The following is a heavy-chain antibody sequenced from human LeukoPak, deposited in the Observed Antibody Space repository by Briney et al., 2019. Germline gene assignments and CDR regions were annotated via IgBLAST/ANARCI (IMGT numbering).Heavy chain of an antibody. J-gene: IGHJ4*02. V-gene: IGHV1-18*01. CDR2: ISAYNGNT. D-gene: IGHD6-6*01. CDR1: GYTFTSYG. CDR3: ARVLEYRGYSSSSLPDY. Sequence: GASVKVSCKASGYTFTSYGISWVRQAPGQGLEWMGWISAYNGNTNYAQKLQGRVTMTTDTSTSTAYMELRSLRSDDTAVYYCARVLEYRGYSSSSLPDYWGQGTLVTVSS.